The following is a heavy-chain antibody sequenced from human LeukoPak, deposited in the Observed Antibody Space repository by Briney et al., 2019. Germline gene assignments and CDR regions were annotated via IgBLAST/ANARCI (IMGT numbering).Heavy chain of an antibody. CDR3: ARRKGYCSGGSCYSNYFDY. D-gene: IGHD2-15*01. V-gene: IGHV3-20*04. Sequence: GGSLRLSCAASGFTFDDYGMSWVRQAPGKGLEWVSGINWNGGSTGYADSVKGRFTISRDNAKNSLYLQMNSLRAEDTALYYCARRKGYCSGGSCYSNYFDYWGQGTLVTVSS. CDR2: INWNGGST. CDR1: GFTFDDYG. J-gene: IGHJ4*02.